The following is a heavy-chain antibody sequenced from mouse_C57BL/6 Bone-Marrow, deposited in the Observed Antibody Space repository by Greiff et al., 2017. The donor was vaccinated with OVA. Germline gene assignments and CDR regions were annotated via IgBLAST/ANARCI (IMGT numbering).Heavy chain of an antibody. CDR2: ISSGGSYT. CDR1: GFTFSSYG. D-gene: IGHD2-12*01. J-gene: IGHJ4*01. V-gene: IGHV5-6*01. CDR3: ARRRGLLFMDY. Sequence: EVHLVESGGDLVKPGGSLKLSCAASGFTFSSYGMSWVRQTPDKRLEWVATISSGGSYTYYPDSVKGRFTISRDNAKNTLYLQMSSLKSEDTAMYYCARRRGLLFMDYWGQGTSVTVSS.